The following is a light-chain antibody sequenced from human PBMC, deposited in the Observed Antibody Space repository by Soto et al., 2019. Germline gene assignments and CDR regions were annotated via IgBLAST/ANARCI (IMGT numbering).Light chain of an antibody. V-gene: IGLV8-61*01. Sequence: QTVVTQEPSFSVTPGGTITLTCGVSSGSVSTNNYPSWYQQTPGQAPRTLIYNTNTRSSGVPDRFSGSILGNQAALTITGAQADDECDYYCLLYVGSGIHWVFGGGTKLTVL. CDR2: NTN. CDR3: LLYVGSGIHWV. J-gene: IGLJ3*02. CDR1: SGSVSTNNY.